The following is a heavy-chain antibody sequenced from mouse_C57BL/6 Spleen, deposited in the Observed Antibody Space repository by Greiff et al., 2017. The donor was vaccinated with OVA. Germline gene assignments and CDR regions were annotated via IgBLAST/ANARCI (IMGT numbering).Heavy chain of an antibody. D-gene: IGHD1-1*01. CDR3: ASSYVWYFDV. J-gene: IGHJ1*03. V-gene: IGHV5-17*01. CDR2: ISSGSSTI. Sequence: EVQRVESGGGLVKPGGSLKLSCAASGFTFSDYGMHWVRQAPEKGLEWVAYISSGSSTIYYADTVKGRFTISRDNAKNTLFLQMTSLRSEDTAMYYCASSYVWYFDVWGTGTTVTVSS. CDR1: GFTFSDYG.